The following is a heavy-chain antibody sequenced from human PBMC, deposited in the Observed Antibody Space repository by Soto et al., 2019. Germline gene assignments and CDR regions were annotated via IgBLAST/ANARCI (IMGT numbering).Heavy chain of an antibody. V-gene: IGHV3-30-3*01. CDR3: ARVAVEMATIHVFDY. J-gene: IGHJ4*02. Sequence: QVQLVESGGGVVQPGRSLRLSCAASGFTFSSYAMHWVRQAPGKGLEWVAVISYDGSNKYYADSVKGRFTISRDNSKNTLYLQMNSLRAEDTAVYYCARVAVEMATIHVFDYWGQGTLVTVCS. CDR1: GFTFSSYA. D-gene: IGHD5-12*01. CDR2: ISYDGSNK.